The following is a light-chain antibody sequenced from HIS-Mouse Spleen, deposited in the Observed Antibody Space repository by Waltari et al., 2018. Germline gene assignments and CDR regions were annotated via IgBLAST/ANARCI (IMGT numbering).Light chain of an antibody. J-gene: IGLJ2*01. V-gene: IGLV3-19*01. CDR1: SLRSYY. Sequence: SSELTQDPAVSVALGQTVRITCQRDSLRSYYASWYQQKPGQAPVLVIYGKNNRPSGVTDRFTGSSSGNTASLTSTGAQAEDEADYYCNPRDSSGNHVVFGGGTKLTVL. CDR3: NPRDSSGNHVV. CDR2: GKN.